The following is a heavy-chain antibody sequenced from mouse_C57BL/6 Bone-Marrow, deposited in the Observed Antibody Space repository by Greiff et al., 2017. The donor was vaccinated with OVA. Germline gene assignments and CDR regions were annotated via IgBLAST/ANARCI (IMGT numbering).Heavy chain of an antibody. CDR1: GYTFTSYW. CDR2: INPSNGGT. Sequence: VQLQQPGPELVKPGASVKLSCKASGYTFTSYWMHWVKQSPGQGLEWIGNINPSNGGTNYNEKFTSKATLTVDKSSSTAYMQLSSLTSEDSAVYYCARSREFITTVCDYWGQGTTLTVSS. J-gene: IGHJ2*01. V-gene: IGHV1-53*01. CDR3: ARSREFITTVCDY. D-gene: IGHD1-1*01.